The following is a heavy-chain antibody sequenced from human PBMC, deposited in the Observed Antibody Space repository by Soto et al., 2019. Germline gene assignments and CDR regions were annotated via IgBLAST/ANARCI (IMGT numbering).Heavy chain of an antibody. V-gene: IGHV1-3*01. CDR3: ARGGADIVVVPAALKWFDP. J-gene: IGHJ5*02. D-gene: IGHD2-2*01. CDR2: INAGNGNT. CDR1: GYTFTSYA. Sequence: ASVKVSCKASGYTFTSYAMHWVRQAPGQRLEWMGWINAGNGNTKYSQKFQGRVTITRDTSASTAYMELSSLRSEDTAVYYCARGGADIVVVPAALKWFDPWGQGTLVTVS.